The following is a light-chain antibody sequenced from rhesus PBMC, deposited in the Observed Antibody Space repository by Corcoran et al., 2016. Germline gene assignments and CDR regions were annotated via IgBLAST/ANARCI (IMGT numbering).Light chain of an antibody. CDR2: GGS. CDR1: QSLLNSNGNTY. J-gene: IGKJ4*01. Sequence: DIVMTQTPLSLPITPGEPASISCRSSQSLLNSNGNTYLHWYLQQPGQSPQLLIEGGSNRDSGVQDRFRGGGSGTVFTLKIRRVWAGDVGVSYCVQAIAFPLTFGGGTKVEI. CDR3: VQAIAFPLT. V-gene: IGKV2-72*01.